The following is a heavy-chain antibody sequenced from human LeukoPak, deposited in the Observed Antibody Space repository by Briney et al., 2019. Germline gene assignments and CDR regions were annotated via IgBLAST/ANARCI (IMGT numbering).Heavy chain of an antibody. CDR2: ISGSGGST. CDR1: GFTFSSSA. Sequence: GGSLRLSCAVSGFTFSSSAMSWVRQAPGKGLEWVSVISGSGGSTHYADSVKGRFTISRDNSKNTLFLQVNSLRAEDTAVYYCAKGLHSSGTNYYGMDVWGQGTTVTVSS. D-gene: IGHD6-19*01. J-gene: IGHJ6*02. CDR3: AKGLHSSGTNYYGMDV. V-gene: IGHV3-23*01.